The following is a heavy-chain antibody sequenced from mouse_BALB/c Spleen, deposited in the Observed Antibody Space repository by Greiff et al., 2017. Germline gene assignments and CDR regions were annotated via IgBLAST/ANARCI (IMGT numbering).Heavy chain of an antibody. J-gene: IGHJ4*01. V-gene: IGHV5-17*02. CDR3: ARSAYPYAMDY. D-gene: IGHD3-1*01. CDR2: ISSGSSTI. CDR1: GFTFSSFG. Sequence: VQRVESGGGLVQPGGSRKLSCAASGFTFSSFGMHWVRQAPEKGLEWVAYISSGSSTIYYADTVKGRFTISRDNPKNTLFLQMTSLRSEDTSMYDCARSAYPYAMDYWGQGTSVTVSS.